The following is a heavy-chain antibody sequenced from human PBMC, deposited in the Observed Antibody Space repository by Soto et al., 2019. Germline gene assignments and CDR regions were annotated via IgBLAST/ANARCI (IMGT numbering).Heavy chain of an antibody. CDR1: GFVFSGFG. J-gene: IGHJ4*02. D-gene: IGHD3-22*01. CDR3: ARSYYDSRGFYYGLDY. Sequence: GGSLRLSCAASGFVFSGFGMHWVRQAPGKGLEWVAVIWYDGTNKYYADSVRGRFTISRDNSKNTLYLQMNSLRAEDTAVYYCARSYYDSRGFYYGLDYWGQGTLVTVSS. V-gene: IGHV3-33*01. CDR2: IWYDGTNK.